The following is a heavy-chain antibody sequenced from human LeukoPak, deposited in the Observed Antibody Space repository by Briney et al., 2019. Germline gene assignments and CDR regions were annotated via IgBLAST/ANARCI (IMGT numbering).Heavy chain of an antibody. CDR3: AKGKASGWYIVDY. CDR1: GSTFSSYA. CDR2: ISYDGSNK. D-gene: IGHD6-19*01. V-gene: IGHV3-30*04. J-gene: IGHJ4*02. Sequence: GGSLRLSCAASGSTFSSYAMHWVRQAPGKGLEWVAVISYDGSNKYYADSVKGRFTISRDNSKNTLYLQMNSLRAEDTAVYYCAKGKASGWYIVDYWGQGTLVTVSS.